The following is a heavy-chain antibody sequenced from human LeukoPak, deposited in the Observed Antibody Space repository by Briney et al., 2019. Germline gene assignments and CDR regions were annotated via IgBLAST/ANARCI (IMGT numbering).Heavy chain of an antibody. Sequence: SGPTLVKPTQTLMLTCTFSGFPLTPTGVGSTGVGVTCVRQPPGKALEWLALIYWNDGKHYNPSLKTRLTITKDTSKNQVILTMTNMDPVDTATYYCAHDRMGIGFDPWGQGTLVTVSS. V-gene: IGHV2-5*01. CDR2: IYWNDGK. CDR3: AHDRMGIGFDP. D-gene: IGHD1-26*01. J-gene: IGHJ5*02. CDR1: GFPLTPTGVGSTGVG.